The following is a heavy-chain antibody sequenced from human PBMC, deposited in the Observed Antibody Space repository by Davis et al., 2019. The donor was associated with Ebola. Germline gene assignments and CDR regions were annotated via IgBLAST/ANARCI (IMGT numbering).Heavy chain of an antibody. CDR3: VKFSENGGDDVYGMDV. Sequence: GGSLRLSCEASGFTLDDSAMHWVRQAPGKGLEWVSVISWNSGSIGYADSVKGRFTISRDNAKNSLYLQMNSLRAEDTALYYCVKFSENGGDDVYGMDVWGQGTTVTVSS. CDR1: GFTLDDSA. J-gene: IGHJ6*02. V-gene: IGHV3-9*01. D-gene: IGHD4-23*01. CDR2: ISWNSGSI.